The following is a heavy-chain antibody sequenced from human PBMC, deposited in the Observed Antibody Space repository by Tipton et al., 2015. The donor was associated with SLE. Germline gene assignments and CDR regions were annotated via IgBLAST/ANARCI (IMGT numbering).Heavy chain of an antibody. CDR1: GYTFTGYY. V-gene: IGHV1-2*06. D-gene: IGHD3-16*01. J-gene: IGHJ3*02. Sequence: QSGPEVKKPGASVKVSCKASGYTFTGYYMHWVRQAPGQGLEWMGRINPNSGGTNYAQKFQGRVTMTRDTSISTAYMELSRLRSDDTAVYYCARERASGGAFDIWGQGTMVTVSS. CDR2: INPNSGGT. CDR3: ARERASGGAFDI.